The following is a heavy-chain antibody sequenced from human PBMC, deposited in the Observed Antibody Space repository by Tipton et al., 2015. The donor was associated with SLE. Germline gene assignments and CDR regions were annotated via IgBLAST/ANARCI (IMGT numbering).Heavy chain of an antibody. CDR2: VHHTGGN. J-gene: IGHJ4*02. Sequence: TLSLTCSVAGLSMTTRPWWTWVRQPPGKGLEWVGEVHHTGGNNYNPSLRSRVTISMDTSKNQFSLKLSSATAADTAVYYCARDQVGVGDFDYWGQGTLVTVSS. CDR1: GLSMTTRPW. CDR3: ARDQVGVGDFDY. D-gene: IGHD1-26*01. V-gene: IGHV4-4*02.